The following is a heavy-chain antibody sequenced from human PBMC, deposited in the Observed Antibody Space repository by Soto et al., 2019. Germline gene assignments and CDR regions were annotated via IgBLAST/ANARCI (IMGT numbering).Heavy chain of an antibody. Sequence: LTCTVSGGSISSGDYNWSWIRQPPGKGLEWIGYIYNNGSTYYNPSLKSRLTMSVDTSKNQFSLKLSSVTAADTAVYYCARAPLLTMIVVLIGAFDMWGQGTMVTVSS. CDR3: ARAPLLTMIVVLIGAFDM. J-gene: IGHJ3*02. CDR1: GGSISSGDYN. D-gene: IGHD3-22*01. V-gene: IGHV4-30-4*01. CDR2: IYNNGST.